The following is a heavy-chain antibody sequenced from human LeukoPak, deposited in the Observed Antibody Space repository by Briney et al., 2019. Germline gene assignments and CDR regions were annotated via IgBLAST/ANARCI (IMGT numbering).Heavy chain of an antibody. Sequence: ASVKVSCKASGYTFTGYYMHWVRQAPGQGLERMGWINPNSGGTNYAQKFQGRVTMTRDTSISTAYMELSRLRSDDTAVYYCARDRRRVLLWFGETGYFDYWGQGTLVTVSS. CDR1: GYTFTGYY. CDR3: ARDRRRVLLWFGETGYFDY. J-gene: IGHJ4*02. V-gene: IGHV1-2*02. D-gene: IGHD3-10*01. CDR2: INPNSGGT.